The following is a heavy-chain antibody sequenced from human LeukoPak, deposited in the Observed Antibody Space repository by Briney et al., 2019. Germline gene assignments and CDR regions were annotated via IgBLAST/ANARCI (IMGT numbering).Heavy chain of an antibody. CDR2: ISSSSSYI. D-gene: IGHD2-8*01. CDR1: GFTFSSYS. CDR3: ARRDIVLMVYPDY. V-gene: IGHV3-21*01. Sequence: PGGSLRLSCAASGFTFSSYSVNWVRQAPGKGLEWVSSISSSSSYIYYADSVKGRFTISRDNAKNSLYLQMNSLRAEDTAVYYCARRDIVLMVYPDYWGQGTLVTVSS. J-gene: IGHJ4*02.